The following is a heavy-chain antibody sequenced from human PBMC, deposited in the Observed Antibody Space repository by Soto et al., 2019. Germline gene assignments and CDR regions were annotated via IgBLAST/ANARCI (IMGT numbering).Heavy chain of an antibody. J-gene: IGHJ4*02. D-gene: IGHD1-26*01. CDR2: IYYSGST. CDR1: GGSISSGGYY. Sequence: QVQLQESGPGLVKPSQTLSLTCTVSGGSISSGGYYWSWIRQHPGKGLEWIGYIYYSGSTYYHPSLKSRVTISVDTSKNQFSLKLSSVTAADTAVYYCARAPSPWELLGGYDYYFDYWGQGTLVTVSS. V-gene: IGHV4-31*03. CDR3: ARAPSPWELLGGYDYYFDY.